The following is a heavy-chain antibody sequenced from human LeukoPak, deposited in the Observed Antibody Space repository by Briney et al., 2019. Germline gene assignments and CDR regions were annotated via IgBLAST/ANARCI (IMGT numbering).Heavy chain of an antibody. J-gene: IGHJ3*01. CDR3: AKEHSNNWYDAFDF. CDR2: IKPDGGEK. V-gene: IGHV3-7*03. CDR1: GFTFSTYW. D-gene: IGHD6-13*01. Sequence: GGSLRLSCAASGFTFSTYWMTWVRQAPGKRPEWVANIKPDGGEKSYVDSVKGRFTISRDNAKNSLYLQMNSLRAEDTAVYYCAKEHSNNWYDAFDFWGQGTMVTVS.